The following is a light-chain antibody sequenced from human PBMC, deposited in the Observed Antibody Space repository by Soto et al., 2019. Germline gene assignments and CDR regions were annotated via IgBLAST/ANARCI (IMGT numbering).Light chain of an antibody. CDR2: SAS. J-gene: IGKJ1*01. CDR1: QSISGTY. Sequence: DTVLTQSPGTLSLTSGERATLSCRASQSISGTYLAGCQQKPGQSPRLLIYSASTRAPGIPDRFSGSGSGTDFTLTISRLEPEDFAVYYCQHYGSSPSTFGRGTKVEIK. V-gene: IGKV3-20*01. CDR3: QHYGSSPST.